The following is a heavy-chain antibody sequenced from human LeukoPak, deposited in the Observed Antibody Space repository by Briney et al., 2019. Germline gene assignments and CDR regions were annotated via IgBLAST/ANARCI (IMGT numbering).Heavy chain of an antibody. CDR2: INAGNGNT. J-gene: IGHJ3*02. Sequence: ASVKVSCKASGYTFTSYAMHWVRQAPGQRLEWMGWINAGNGNTKYSQKFQGRVTITRDTSASTVYMELSSLRAEDTALYYCAKDLGPRVGESAFDIWGQETMVTVSS. CDR1: GYTFTSYA. D-gene: IGHD3-16*01. V-gene: IGHV1-3*01. CDR3: AKDLGPRVGESAFDI.